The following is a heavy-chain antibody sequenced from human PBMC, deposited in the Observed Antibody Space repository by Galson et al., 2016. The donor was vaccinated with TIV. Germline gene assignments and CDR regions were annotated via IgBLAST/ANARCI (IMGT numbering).Heavy chain of an antibody. Sequence: SLRLSCAASGFRFNSYAMNWVRQAPGKGLEWVSSIGGTGGSTYSADSVKGRFTISRDSYKDTAYRQMNSLRAEYTATYFCAKDRQWIPSSLDYWGQGILVTVSS. J-gene: IGHJ4*02. D-gene: IGHD5-18*01. V-gene: IGHV3-23*01. CDR3: AKDRQWIPSSLDY. CDR2: IGGTGGST. CDR1: GFRFNSYA.